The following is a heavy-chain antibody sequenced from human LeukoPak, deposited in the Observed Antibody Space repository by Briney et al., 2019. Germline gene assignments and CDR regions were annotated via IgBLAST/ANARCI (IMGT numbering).Heavy chain of an antibody. CDR1: GFTFSSYA. CDR2: IKQDGSEK. D-gene: IGHD4-17*01. J-gene: IGHJ4*02. CDR3: ARNYGDYGVLDY. Sequence: PGRSLRLSCAASGFTFSSYAMHWVRQAPGKGLEWVANIKQDGSEKYYVDSVKGRFIISRDNAKNSLYLQMNSLRAEDTAVYYCARNYGDYGVLDYWGQGTLVTVSS. V-gene: IGHV3-7*01.